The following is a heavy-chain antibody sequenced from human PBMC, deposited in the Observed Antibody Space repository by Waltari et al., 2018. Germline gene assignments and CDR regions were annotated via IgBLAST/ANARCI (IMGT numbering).Heavy chain of an antibody. V-gene: IGHV3-21*01. CDR1: GFTFSSYS. Sequence: EVQLVESGGGLVKPGGSLRLSCAASGFTFSSYSMNWVRQAPGKGLEWVSSISSSSSYIYYADSVKGRFTISRDNAKNSLYLQMNSLRAEDTAVYYCARDYRGSGSYRGFDYWGQGTLVTVSS. D-gene: IGHD1-26*01. J-gene: IGHJ4*02. CDR2: ISSSSSYI. CDR3: ARDYRGSGSYRGFDY.